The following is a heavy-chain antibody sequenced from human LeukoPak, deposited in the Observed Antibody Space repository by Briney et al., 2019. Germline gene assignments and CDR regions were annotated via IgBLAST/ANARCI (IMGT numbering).Heavy chain of an antibody. CDR3: AKGIRYQLPFDAFDI. CDR2: ISYDGSNK. Sequence: GGSLRLSCAASGFTFSSYGMPWVRQAPGKGLEWVAVISYDGSNKYYADSVKGRFTISRDNAKNSLYLQMNSLRAEDTALYYCAKGIRYQLPFDAFDIWGQGTMVTVSS. CDR1: GFTFSSYG. J-gene: IGHJ3*02. V-gene: IGHV3-30*18. D-gene: IGHD2-2*01.